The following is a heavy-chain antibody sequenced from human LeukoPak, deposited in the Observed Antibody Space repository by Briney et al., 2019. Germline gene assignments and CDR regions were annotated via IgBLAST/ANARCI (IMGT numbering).Heavy chain of an antibody. CDR2: IGTAGDA. Sequence: GGSLRLSCAASGFTFSSYDMHWVRQATGKGLEWVSAIGTAGDAYYPGSVKGRFTISRENAKNSLYLQMNSLRAGDTAVYYCARSYYYDSSDDYYYYGMDVWGQGTTVTVSS. V-gene: IGHV3-13*04. CDR3: ARSYYYDSSDDYYYYGMDV. D-gene: IGHD3-22*01. J-gene: IGHJ6*02. CDR1: GFTFSSYD.